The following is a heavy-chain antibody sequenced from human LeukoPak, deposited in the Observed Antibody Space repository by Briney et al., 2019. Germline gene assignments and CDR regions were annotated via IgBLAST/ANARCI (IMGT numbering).Heavy chain of an antibody. Sequence: PGGSLRLSCAASGFTFDDYGMSWVRQAPGKGLEWVSGINWNGGSTGYADSVKGRFTISRDNAKNSQYLQMNSLRAEDTALYYCARSKFDVLRFLEWFLGAFDIWGQGTMVTVSS. J-gene: IGHJ3*02. D-gene: IGHD3-3*01. V-gene: IGHV3-20*04. CDR2: INWNGGST. CDR3: ARSKFDVLRFLEWFLGAFDI. CDR1: GFTFDDYG.